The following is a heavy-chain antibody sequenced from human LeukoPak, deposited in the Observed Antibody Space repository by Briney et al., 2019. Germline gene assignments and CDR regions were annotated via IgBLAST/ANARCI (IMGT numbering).Heavy chain of an antibody. CDR1: GGSLSGYY. J-gene: IGHJ6*03. CDR2: INHSGST. CDR3: ARGRTGYQLLPTKKDYSYYYMDV. V-gene: IGHV4-34*01. D-gene: IGHD2-2*01. Sequence: SETLSLTCAVYGGSLSGYYWSWIRQPPGKGLEWIGEINHSGSTNYNPSLKSRVTISVDTSKNQFSLKLSSVTAADTAVYYCARGRTGYQLLPTKKDYSYYYMDVWDKGTTVTVSS.